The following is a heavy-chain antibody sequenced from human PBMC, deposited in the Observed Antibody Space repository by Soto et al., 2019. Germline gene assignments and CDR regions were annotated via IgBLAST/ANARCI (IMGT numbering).Heavy chain of an antibody. Sequence: SETLSLTCAVSGGSISSGGYSWSWIRQPPGKGLEWIGYIYHSGSTYYNPSLKSRVTISVDRSKNQFSLKLSSVTAADTAVYYCARGQVVAAQHWRQGTLVTVPQ. V-gene: IGHV4-30-2*01. CDR1: GGSISSGGYS. J-gene: IGHJ4*02. D-gene: IGHD2-15*01. CDR3: ARGQVVAAQH. CDR2: IYHSGST.